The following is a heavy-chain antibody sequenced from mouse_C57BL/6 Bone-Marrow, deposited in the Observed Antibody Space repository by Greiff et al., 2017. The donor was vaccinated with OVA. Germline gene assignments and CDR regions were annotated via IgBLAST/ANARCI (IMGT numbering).Heavy chain of an antibody. CDR3: AREDFGNYAGGFAY. V-gene: IGHV1-26*01. CDR1: GYTFTDYY. Sequence: VQLQQSGPELVKPGASVKISCKASGYTFTDYYMNWVKQSHGKSLEWIGDINPNNGGTSYNQKFKGKATLTVDKSSSTAYMELLSLTSEDSAVYYCAREDFGNYAGGFAYWGQGTLVTVSA. D-gene: IGHD2-4*01. CDR2: INPNNGGT. J-gene: IGHJ3*01.